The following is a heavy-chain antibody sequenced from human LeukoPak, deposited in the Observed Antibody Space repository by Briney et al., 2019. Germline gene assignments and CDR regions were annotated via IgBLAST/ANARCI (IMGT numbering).Heavy chain of an antibody. Sequence: ARSLRLSCAASGFTFSSYAMHWIRQAPGKGLEWVAVISYDGSNKYYADSVKGRFTISRDNSKTTLYLQMNSLRAEDTAVYYCARDLTRIAVAGSPDYWGQGTLVTVSS. D-gene: IGHD6-19*01. V-gene: IGHV3-30*04. CDR1: GFTFSSYA. CDR2: ISYDGSNK. J-gene: IGHJ4*02. CDR3: ARDLTRIAVAGSPDY.